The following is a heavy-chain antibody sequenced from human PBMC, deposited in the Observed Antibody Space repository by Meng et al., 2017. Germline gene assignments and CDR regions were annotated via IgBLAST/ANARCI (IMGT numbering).Heavy chain of an antibody. D-gene: IGHD3-10*01. CDR3: ASTRITMVRGVNDY. J-gene: IGHJ4*02. Sequence: GESLKISCAASGFTFSSYEMNWVRQAPGKGLEWVSYISSSGSTIYYADSVKGRFTISRGNAKNSLYLQMNSLRAEDTAVYYCASTRITMVRGVNDYWGQGTLVTVSS. V-gene: IGHV3-48*03. CDR2: ISSSGSTI. CDR1: GFTFSSYE.